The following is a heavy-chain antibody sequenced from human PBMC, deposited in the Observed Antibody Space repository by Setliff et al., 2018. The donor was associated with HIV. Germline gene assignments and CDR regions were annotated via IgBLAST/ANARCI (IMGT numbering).Heavy chain of an antibody. CDR2: VYHSGSS. CDR1: GGSFSGYS. D-gene: IGHD3-22*01. CDR3: ARGTYYYDSSGYFSAFDI. Sequence: TLSLTCAVYGGSFSGYSWSWIRQPPGKGPEWIGEVYHSGSSNYNPSLKSRVTISVDTSKKQFSLKLSSVTAADTAVYYCARGTYYYDSSGYFSAFDIWGQGTMVTVSS. V-gene: IGHV4-34*01. J-gene: IGHJ3*02.